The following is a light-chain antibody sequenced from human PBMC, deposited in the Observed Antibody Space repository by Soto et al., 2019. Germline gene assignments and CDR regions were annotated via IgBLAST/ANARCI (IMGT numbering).Light chain of an antibody. CDR3: SSYTSGSTLMV. V-gene: IGLV2-14*01. Sequence: QSALTQPASGSGSPGQSITISCTGTSSDVGGYNYVSWYQQHPGKAPKLMIYDVSNRPSRVSNRCSGSKSGNTASLTISGLQADDEAYYYWSSYTSGSTLMVFGGGTKVTVL. CDR2: DVS. J-gene: IGLJ2*01. CDR1: SSDVGGYNY.